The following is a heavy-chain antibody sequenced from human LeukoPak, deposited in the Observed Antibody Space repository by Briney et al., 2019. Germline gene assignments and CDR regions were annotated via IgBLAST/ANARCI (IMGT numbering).Heavy chain of an antibody. D-gene: IGHD6-19*01. CDR2: IDPRDSYS. Sequence: RGESLRISCKGFGYSFTNYWITWVRQMPGKGLEWMGRIDPRDSYSNYSPSLQGHVTISVDKSINTVYLHWNSPKASDTAMYYCARLGEEWLVHNWFDPWGQGTLVTVSS. CDR1: GYSFTNYW. J-gene: IGHJ5*02. V-gene: IGHV5-10-1*01. CDR3: ARLGEEWLVHNWFDP.